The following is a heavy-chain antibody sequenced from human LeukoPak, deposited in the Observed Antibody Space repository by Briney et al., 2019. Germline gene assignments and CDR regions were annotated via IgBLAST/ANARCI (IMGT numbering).Heavy chain of an antibody. V-gene: IGHV4-34*01. D-gene: IGHD4-17*01. CDR2: INHSGST. Sequence: SETLSLTCAVYGGSFSGYYWSWIRQPPGKGLEWIGEINHSGSTNYNPSLKSRVTISVDTSKNQFSLKLSSVTAADTAVYYCARDSPAYGDYDYWGQGTLVTVSS. CDR3: ARDSPAYGDYDY. J-gene: IGHJ4*02. CDR1: GGSFSGYY.